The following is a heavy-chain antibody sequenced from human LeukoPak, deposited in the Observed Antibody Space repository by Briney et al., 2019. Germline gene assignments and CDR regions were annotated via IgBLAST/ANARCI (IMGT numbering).Heavy chain of an antibody. V-gene: IGHV1-69*01. D-gene: IGHD3-9*01. Sequence: SVKASCKASGGTLSDHVISWVRQAPGHGLEWMGGIIPLKGTSKLTQKLQDRATISADESTNTVYMEVRSLRSEDTALYYCATYDVLTGFEYWGQGTLVIVSS. CDR2: IIPLKGTS. J-gene: IGHJ4*02. CDR1: GGTLSDHV. CDR3: ATYDVLTGFEY.